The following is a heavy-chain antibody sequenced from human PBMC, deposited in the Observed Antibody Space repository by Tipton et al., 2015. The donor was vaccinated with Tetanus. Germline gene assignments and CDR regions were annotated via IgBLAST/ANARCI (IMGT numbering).Heavy chain of an antibody. D-gene: IGHD1-1*01. CDR2: INTSGSS. CDR1: RGPISSYY. V-gene: IGHV4-4*07. CDR3: ARASHFQWERVRLDY. J-gene: IGHJ4*02. Sequence: GLVKPSETLSLTCTVSRGPISSYYWSWIRQSAAMGLEWIGRINTSGSSDYNPSLKGRVTMSIDTSGNRFSLDLTSVTAADTAIYYCARASHFQWERVRLDYWGQGLRVTVSS.